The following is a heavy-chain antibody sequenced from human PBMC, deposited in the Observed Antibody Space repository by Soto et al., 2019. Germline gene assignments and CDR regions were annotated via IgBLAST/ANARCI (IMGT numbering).Heavy chain of an antibody. V-gene: IGHV4-59*01. Sequence: SGTLSLTCTGSGGSISSYYWSWIRQPPGKGLEWIGYIYYSGSTNYTPSPKSRVTIPVDTSKNQFSLQLSSVTAADTAVYYCARGLNDFWSGYPDWFDPWGQGTLVTVS. CDR2: IYYSGST. D-gene: IGHD3-3*01. CDR3: ARGLNDFWSGYPDWFDP. J-gene: IGHJ5*02. CDR1: GGSISSYY.